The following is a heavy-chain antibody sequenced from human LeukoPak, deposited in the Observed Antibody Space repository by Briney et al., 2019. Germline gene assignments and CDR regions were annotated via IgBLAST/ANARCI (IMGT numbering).Heavy chain of an antibody. D-gene: IGHD2-2*01. J-gene: IGHJ5*02. Sequence: PSETLSLTCAVYGGSFSGYYWSWIRQPPGKGLKWIGEINHSGSTNYNPSLKSRVTISVDTSKSQFSLKLSSVTAADTAVYYCARGVVPAASEEKNWFDPWGQGTLVTVSS. CDR1: GGSFSGYY. CDR3: ARGVVPAASEEKNWFDP. V-gene: IGHV4-34*01. CDR2: INHSGST.